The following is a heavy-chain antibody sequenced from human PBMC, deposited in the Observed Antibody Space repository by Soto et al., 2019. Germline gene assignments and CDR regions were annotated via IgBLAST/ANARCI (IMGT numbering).Heavy chain of an antibody. D-gene: IGHD2-15*01. CDR3: ARHVDCVGGTCSLDY. J-gene: IGHJ4*02. Sequence: PGQSLKISRKGSGYSFTSYWIGWVRQMPGKGLEWMAVIHPSDYDTRYSPSFQGQVTISADRSISTTFLYWSSLEASDTAIYYCARHVDCVGGTCSLDYWGQGTPVTVSS. CDR2: IHPSDYDT. CDR1: GYSFTSYW. V-gene: IGHV5-51*01.